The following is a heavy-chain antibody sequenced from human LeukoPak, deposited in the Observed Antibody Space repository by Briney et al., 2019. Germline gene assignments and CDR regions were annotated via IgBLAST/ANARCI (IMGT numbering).Heavy chain of an antibody. CDR2: IYSGGST. Sequence: PGGSLRLSCAASGFTVSSNYMSWVRQAPGKGLEWVSVIYSGGSTYYADSVKGRFTISRDNSKNTLYLQMNSLRAEGTAVYYCATRPGGTSFDYWGQGTLVTVSS. V-gene: IGHV3-53*01. D-gene: IGHD3-16*01. J-gene: IGHJ4*02. CDR3: ATRPGGTSFDY. CDR1: GFTVSSNY.